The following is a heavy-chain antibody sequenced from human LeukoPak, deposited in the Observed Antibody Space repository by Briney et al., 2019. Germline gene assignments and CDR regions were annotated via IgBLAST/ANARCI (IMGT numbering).Heavy chain of an antibody. Sequence: PGGSLRLSCAASGFTFSSYSMNWVRQAPGKGLEWVSSISSSSSYIYYADSVKGRFTISGDNAKNSLYLQMNSLRAEDTAVYYCAREAPGTIDYWGQGTLVTVSS. V-gene: IGHV3-21*01. CDR1: GFTFSSYS. J-gene: IGHJ4*02. CDR3: AREAPGTIDY. CDR2: ISSSSSYI. D-gene: IGHD2-2*01.